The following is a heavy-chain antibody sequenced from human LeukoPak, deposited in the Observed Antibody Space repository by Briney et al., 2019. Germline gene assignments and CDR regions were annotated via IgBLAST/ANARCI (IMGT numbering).Heavy chain of an antibody. CDR1: GFTFSSYE. J-gene: IGHJ4*02. Sequence: GGSLRLSCVVSGFTFSSYEMNWVRQAPGKRLEWVSYMSNNGRTIYYADSVKGRFTISRDNAENSLYLQMNSLRAEDTAVYYCARVTKYYIDYWGQGTQVTVSS. CDR2: MSNNGRTI. V-gene: IGHV3-48*03. CDR3: ARVTKYYIDY.